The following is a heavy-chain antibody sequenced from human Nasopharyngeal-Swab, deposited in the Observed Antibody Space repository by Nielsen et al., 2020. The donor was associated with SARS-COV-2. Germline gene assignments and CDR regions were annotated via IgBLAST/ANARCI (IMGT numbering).Heavy chain of an antibody. J-gene: IGHJ4*02. CDR1: GGSFRGYY. CDR2: INHSGST. V-gene: IGHV4-34*01. Sequence: SETLSLTCAVYGGSFRGYYWSWIRQPPGKGLEWIGEINHSGSTNYNTSLKSRVTISVDTSKNQFSLKLSSVTDADTAVYYCARPLNDSSGYYLYYWGQGTLVTVSS. D-gene: IGHD3-22*01. CDR3: ARPLNDSSGYYLYY.